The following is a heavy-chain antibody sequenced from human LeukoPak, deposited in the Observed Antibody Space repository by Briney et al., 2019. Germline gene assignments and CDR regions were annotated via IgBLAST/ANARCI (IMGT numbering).Heavy chain of an antibody. D-gene: IGHD6-19*01. J-gene: IGHJ4*02. CDR2: MNPNSGNT. Sequence: ASVKVSCKASGYTFTSYDINWVRQATGQGLEWMGWMNPNSGNTGYAQKFQGRVTMTRNTSISTAYMELSSLRSEDPAVYYCARGIAVAGPSFYDYWGQGTLVTVSS. CDR1: GYTFTSYD. V-gene: IGHV1-8*01. CDR3: ARGIAVAGPSFYDY.